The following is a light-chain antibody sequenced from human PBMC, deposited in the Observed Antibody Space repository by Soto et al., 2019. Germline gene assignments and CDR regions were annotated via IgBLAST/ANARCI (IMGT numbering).Light chain of an antibody. Sequence: IVLRQSPGTQSLSPGERVTLTCRASQSVTTRLAWYQHKPGQAPTLLMSGASNRASGVPVRFSGSGSGTDFTLTITRLEPEDFALYYCQQYGGSPITFGLGTRLEI. CDR2: GAS. CDR3: QQYGGSPIT. CDR1: QSVTTR. J-gene: IGKJ5*01. V-gene: IGKV3-20*01.